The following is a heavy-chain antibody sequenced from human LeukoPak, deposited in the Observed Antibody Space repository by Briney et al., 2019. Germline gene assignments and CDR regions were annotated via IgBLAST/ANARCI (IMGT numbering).Heavy chain of an antibody. D-gene: IGHD2-15*01. CDR1: GGSISSSSYY. J-gene: IGHJ3*02. CDR2: IYYSGST. V-gene: IGHV4-39*07. CDR3: ARKVSPDIVVVVAATPGAFDI. Sequence: SETLSLTCTVSGGSISSSSYYWGWIRQPPGKGLEWIGSIYYSGSTYYNPSLKSRVTISVDTSKNQFSLKLSSVTAADTAVYYCARKVSPDIVVVVAATPGAFDIWGQGTMVTVSS.